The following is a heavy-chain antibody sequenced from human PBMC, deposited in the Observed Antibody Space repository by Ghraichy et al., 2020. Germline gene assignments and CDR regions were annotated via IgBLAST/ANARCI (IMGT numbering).Heavy chain of an antibody. CDR1: GGSFSGYY. CDR3: ARGSERSSSSNWFDP. Sequence: SETLSLTCAVYGGSFSGYYWSWIRQPPGKGLEWIGEINHSGSTNYNPSLKSRVTISVDTSKNQFSLKLSSVTAADTAVYYCARGSERSSSSNWFDPWGQGTLVTVSS. D-gene: IGHD6-13*01. J-gene: IGHJ5*02. V-gene: IGHV4-34*01. CDR2: INHSGST.